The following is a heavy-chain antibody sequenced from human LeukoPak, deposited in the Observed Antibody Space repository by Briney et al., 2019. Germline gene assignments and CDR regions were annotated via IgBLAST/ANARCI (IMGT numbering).Heavy chain of an antibody. D-gene: IGHD3-3*01. J-gene: IGHJ3*02. CDR2: ISAYNGNT. CDR3: ARVVTIFGVVIMHDAFDI. CDR1: GYTFTSYG. Sequence: ASVKVSCKASGYTFTSYGISWVRQAPGQGLEWMGWISAYNGNTNYAQKLQGRVTMTTDTSTSTAYMELRSLRSDDTAAYYCARVVTIFGVVIMHDAFDIWGQGTMVTVSS. V-gene: IGHV1-18*01.